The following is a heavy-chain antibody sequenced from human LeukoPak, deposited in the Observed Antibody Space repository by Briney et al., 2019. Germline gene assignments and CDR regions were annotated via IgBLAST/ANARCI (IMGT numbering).Heavy chain of an antibody. CDR2: IYYSGST. V-gene: IGHV4-30-4*01. CDR1: GGSIRSGDYY. CDR3: ARGGYYGSGSYYY. Sequence: TSETLSLTCTVSGGSIRSGDYYWSWIRQPPGKGLEWIGYIYYSGSTYYNPSLKSRVTISVDTSKNQFSLKLSSVTAADTAVYYCARGGYYGSGSYYYWGQGTLVTVSS. D-gene: IGHD3-10*01. J-gene: IGHJ4*02.